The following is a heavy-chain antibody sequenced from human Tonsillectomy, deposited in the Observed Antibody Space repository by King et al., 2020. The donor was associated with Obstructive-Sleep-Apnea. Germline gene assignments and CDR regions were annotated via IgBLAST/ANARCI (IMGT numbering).Heavy chain of an antibody. J-gene: IGHJ6*02. CDR1: GFIFSTYA. Sequence: VQLVESGGGVVQPGRSLRLSCAASGFIFSTYAMHWVRQAPGKGLEWVAVISYDGSNKYYADSVKGRFTISRDNSKNSLYLQMTSLRAEDTAVYYCAGDSFGMDVWGQGTTVTVSS. CDR3: AGDSFGMDV. V-gene: IGHV3-30*04. CDR2: ISYDGSNK.